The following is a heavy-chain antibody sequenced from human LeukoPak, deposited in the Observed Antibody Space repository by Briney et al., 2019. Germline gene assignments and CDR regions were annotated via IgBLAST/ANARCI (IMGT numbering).Heavy chain of an antibody. CDR2: ISYDGSNK. J-gene: IGHJ4*02. CDR1: GFTFSSYG. V-gene: IGHV3-30*18. Sequence: GGSLGLSCAASGFTFSSYGMHWVRQAPGKGLEWVAVISYDGSNKYYADSVKGRFTISRDNSKNTLYLQMNSLRAEDTAVYYCAKDKVDYFDYWGQGTLVTVSS. CDR3: AKDKVDYFDY.